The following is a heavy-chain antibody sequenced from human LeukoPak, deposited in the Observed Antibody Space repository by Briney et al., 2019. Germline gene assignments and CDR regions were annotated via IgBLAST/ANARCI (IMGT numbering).Heavy chain of an antibody. CDR3: ASGGIAVAGTTDSNDWFDP. Sequence: ASVKVSCKASGYTFTSYYMHWVRQAPGQGLEWMGIINPSGGSTSYAQKFQGRVTMTRDMSTGTVYMELSSLRSEDTAVYYCASGGIAVAGTTDSNDWFDPWGQGTLVTVSS. J-gene: IGHJ5*02. CDR1: GYTFTSYY. V-gene: IGHV1-46*01. D-gene: IGHD6-19*01. CDR2: INPSGGST.